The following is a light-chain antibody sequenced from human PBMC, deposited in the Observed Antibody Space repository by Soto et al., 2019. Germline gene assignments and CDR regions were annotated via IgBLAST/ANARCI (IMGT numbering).Light chain of an antibody. V-gene: IGLV2-11*01. CDR1: SSDVGAYKY. J-gene: IGLJ2*01. CDR3: CSYAGSYTFDVV. CDR2: EVN. Sequence: QSALTQPRSVSGSPGQSVTISCTGTSSDVGAYKYVSWFQQHPGKAPKLMIYEVNKRPSGVPDRFSGSKSGNTASLTISGLQAEDDADYYCCSYAGSYTFDVVFGGGTKLTVL.